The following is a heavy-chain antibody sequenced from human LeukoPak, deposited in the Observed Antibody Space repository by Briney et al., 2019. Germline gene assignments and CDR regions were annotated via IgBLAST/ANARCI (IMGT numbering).Heavy chain of an antibody. CDR2: IIPIFGTA. CDR1: GGTFSSYA. CDR3: ARAGSRDGYSAFDY. V-gene: IGHV1-69*13. D-gene: IGHD5-24*01. Sequence: SVKVSCTASGGTFSSYAISWVRQAPGQGLEWMGGIIPIFGTANYAQKFQGRVTITADESTSTAYMELSSLRSEDTAVYYCARAGSRDGYSAFDYWGQGTLVTVSS. J-gene: IGHJ4*02.